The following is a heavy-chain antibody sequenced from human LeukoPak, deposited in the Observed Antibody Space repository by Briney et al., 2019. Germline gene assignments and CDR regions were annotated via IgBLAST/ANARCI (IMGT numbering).Heavy chain of an antibody. CDR3: ARPRRYDYIWGSYRYRTDAFDI. D-gene: IGHD3-16*02. CDR1: GGSFSGYY. Sequence: PSETLSLTCAVYGGSFSGYYWSWIRQPPGKGLEWIGEINHSGSTNYNPSLKSRVTIPVDTSKNQFSLKLSSVTAADTAVYYCARPRRYDYIWGSYRYRTDAFDIWGQGTMVTVSS. J-gene: IGHJ3*02. V-gene: IGHV4-34*01. CDR2: INHSGST.